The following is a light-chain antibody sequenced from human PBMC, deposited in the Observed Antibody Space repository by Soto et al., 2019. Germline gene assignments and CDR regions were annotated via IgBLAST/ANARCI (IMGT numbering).Light chain of an antibody. V-gene: IGLV2-11*01. CDR1: SSDVGAYNY. CDR2: DVS. CDR3: CSYAGSYNYV. J-gene: IGLJ1*01. Sequence: QSVLTQPRSVSGSPGQSDTISCTGTSSDVGAYNYVSWYQQHPGKAPKVMIYDVSKRPSGVPDRFSGSKSGTTASLTISGLQADDEADYYCCSYAGSYNYVFGSGTKLTVL.